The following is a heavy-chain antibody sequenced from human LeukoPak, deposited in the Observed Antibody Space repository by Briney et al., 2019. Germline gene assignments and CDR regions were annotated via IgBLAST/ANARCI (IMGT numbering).Heavy chain of an antibody. V-gene: IGHV4-34*01. CDR1: GGSFSGYY. J-gene: IGHJ6*02. D-gene: IGHD2-15*01. Sequence: SETLSLTCAVYGGSFSGYYWSWIRQPPGRGLEWIGEINHSGSTNYNPSLKNRVTISVDTSKNQFSLKLSSVTAADTAVYYCARGPRMTRTYYYYYGMDVWGQGTTVTVSS. CDR3: ARGPRMTRTYYYYYGMDV. CDR2: INHSGST.